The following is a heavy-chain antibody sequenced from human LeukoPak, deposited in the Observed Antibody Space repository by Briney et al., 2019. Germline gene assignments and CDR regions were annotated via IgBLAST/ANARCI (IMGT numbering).Heavy chain of an antibody. V-gene: IGHV3-9*01. CDR1: GFTFDDYA. CDR3: AKVVGSGSSSASYFEY. Sequence: GGSLRLSCAASGFTFDDYAMHWVRQGPGKGLEWVSGISWNSGNIGYADSVKGRFTISRDNAKNSLYLQMNSLRAEDTALYYCAKVVGSGSSSASYFEYWGQGTLVTVSS. J-gene: IGHJ4*02. D-gene: IGHD1-26*01. CDR2: ISWNSGNI.